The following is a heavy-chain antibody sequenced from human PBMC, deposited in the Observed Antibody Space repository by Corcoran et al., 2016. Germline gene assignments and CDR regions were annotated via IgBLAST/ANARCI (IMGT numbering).Heavy chain of an antibody. CDR3: ANSYSSSWTPFDY. CDR1: GGSISSYY. V-gene: IGHV4-59*01. J-gene: IGHJ4*02. CDR2: IYYSGST. Sequence: QVQLQESGPGLVKPSETLSLTCTVSGGSISSYYWSWIRQPPGKGLEWIGYIYYSGSTNYNPSLKSRVTISVDTSKNQFSLKLSSVTAADTAVYYCANSYSSSWTPFDYWGQGTLVTVSS. D-gene: IGHD6-13*01.